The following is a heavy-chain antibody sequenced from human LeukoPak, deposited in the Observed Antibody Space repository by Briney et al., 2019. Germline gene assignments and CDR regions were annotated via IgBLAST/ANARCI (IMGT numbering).Heavy chain of an antibody. D-gene: IGHD5-18*01. J-gene: IGHJ3*02. Sequence: PSETQSLTCTVSGGSISSHYWSWIRQPPGKGLEWIAYIDYRGSTTYNPSLRSRVTISVDTSRNQFSLKLYSVTAADTAVYYCARSRSGYSYDHAAFEIWGQGTMVTVSS. CDR2: IDYRGST. CDR1: GGSISSHY. CDR3: ARSRSGYSYDHAAFEI. V-gene: IGHV4-59*11.